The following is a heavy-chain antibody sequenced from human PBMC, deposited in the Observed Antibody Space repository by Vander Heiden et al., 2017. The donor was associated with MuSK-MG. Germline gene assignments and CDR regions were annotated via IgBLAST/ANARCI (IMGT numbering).Heavy chain of an antibody. Sequence: QVQLVQSGAEVKKPGASVKVSCKASGYTFTSYGISWVRQAPGQGLEWMGWISAYNGDTNYAQKLQGRVTMTTDTSTSTAYMELRSLRSDDTAVYYCARVSWGVRVPAAKLTYYYYYYMDVWGKGTTVTVSS. CDR1: GYTFTSYG. D-gene: IGHD2-2*01. V-gene: IGHV1-18*01. J-gene: IGHJ6*03. CDR2: ISAYNGDT. CDR3: ARVSWGVRVPAAKLTYYYYYYMDV.